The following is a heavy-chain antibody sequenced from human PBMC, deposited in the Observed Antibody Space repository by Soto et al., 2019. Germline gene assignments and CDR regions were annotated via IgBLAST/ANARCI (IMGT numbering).Heavy chain of an antibody. J-gene: IGHJ5*02. D-gene: IGHD3-10*01. V-gene: IGHV4-30-2*01. CDR2: IYHSGIT. CDR1: GGSISSGGYS. Sequence: SETLSLTCAVSGGSISSGGYSWSWIRQPPGKGLEWIGYIYHSGITYYNPSLKSRVTISVDRSKNQFSLKLSSVTAADTAVYYCARWKGDDYYYGSGDNWFDPWGQGTLVTVSS. CDR3: ARWKGDDYYYGSGDNWFDP.